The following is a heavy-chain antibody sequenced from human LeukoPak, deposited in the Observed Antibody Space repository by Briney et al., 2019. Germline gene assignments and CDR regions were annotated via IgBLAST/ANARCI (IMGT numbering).Heavy chain of an antibody. Sequence: GGSLRLSCAASGFTFSSYWMHWVRQAPGKGLVWVSRINSDGSSTTYADSVKGRFTISRDNAKNTLYLQMNSLRAEDTAVYYCARDGNGSGWYWDYFDYWGQGTLVTVST. V-gene: IGHV3-74*01. CDR2: INSDGSST. CDR3: ARDGNGSGWYWDYFDY. J-gene: IGHJ4*02. CDR1: GFTFSSYW. D-gene: IGHD6-19*01.